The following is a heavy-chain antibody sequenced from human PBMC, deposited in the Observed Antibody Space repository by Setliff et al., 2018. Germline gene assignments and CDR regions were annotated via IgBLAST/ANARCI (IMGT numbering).Heavy chain of an antibody. CDR2: ISAGTTYI. Sequence: GGSLRLSCAASGFSFSIYWVSWVRQAPGKGLECVSSISAGTTYIYYADSVKGRFTISRDNAKNSLYLEMNSLRAEDTAVYYCARGPTLIDSWGQGTLVTVSS. CDR1: GFSFSIYW. D-gene: IGHD3-16*01. V-gene: IGHV3-21*01. J-gene: IGHJ4*02. CDR3: ARGPTLIDS.